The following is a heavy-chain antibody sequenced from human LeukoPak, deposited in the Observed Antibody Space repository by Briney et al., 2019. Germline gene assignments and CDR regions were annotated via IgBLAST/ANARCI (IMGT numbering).Heavy chain of an antibody. D-gene: IGHD2-2*01. CDR1: GFTFSSYG. CDR3: ARGGFYCSSTSCSTTYYYYYYMDV. J-gene: IGHJ6*03. Sequence: GGSLRLSCAASGFTFSSYGMSWVRQAPGKGLEWVSAISGSGGSTYYADSVKGRFTISRDNSKNTLYLQMNSLRAEDTAVYYCARGGFYCSSTSCSTTYYYYYYMDVWGKGTTVTISS. CDR2: ISGSGGST. V-gene: IGHV3-23*01.